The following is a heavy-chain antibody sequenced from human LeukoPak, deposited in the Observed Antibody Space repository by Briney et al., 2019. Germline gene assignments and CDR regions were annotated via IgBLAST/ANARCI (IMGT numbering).Heavy chain of an antibody. V-gene: IGHV1-18*04. CDR2: ISADNGNT. CDR3: ARDQQPWDYFDY. CDR1: GYTLSNHA. J-gene: IGHJ4*02. Sequence: ASVKVSCKGSGYTLSNHAFSWVRQAPGQGLEWMGWISADNGNTNHAQKFQGRVSLTTDTSTSTAYMELRSLRSDDTAVYYCARDQQPWDYFDYWGQGTLVTVSS. D-gene: IGHD6-13*01.